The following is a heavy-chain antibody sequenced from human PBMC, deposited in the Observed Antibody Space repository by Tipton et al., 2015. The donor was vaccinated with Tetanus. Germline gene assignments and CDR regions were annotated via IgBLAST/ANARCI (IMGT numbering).Heavy chain of an antibody. CDR3: ARAEAIFGVVIRFGRFDP. Sequence: TLSLTCAVYGGSFSGYYWSWIRQPPGKGLEWIGEINHSGSTNYNPSLKSRVTISVDTSKNQFSLRLSSVTAADTAVYYCARAEAIFGVVIRFGRFDPWGQGTLVTVSS. D-gene: IGHD3-3*01. CDR2: INHSGST. J-gene: IGHJ5*02. CDR1: GGSFSGYY. V-gene: IGHV4-34*01.